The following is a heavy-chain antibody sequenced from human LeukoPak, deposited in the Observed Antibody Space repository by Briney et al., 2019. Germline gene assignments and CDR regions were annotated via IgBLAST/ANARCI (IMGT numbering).Heavy chain of an antibody. CDR1: GFTFTSVW. CDR3: ARDRTTVTLFDN. D-gene: IGHD4-17*01. Sequence: PGGSLRLSCAASGFTFTSVWMHWFRQAPGRGLVWISRISTDGAVTGYADSVKGRFTISRDNAKNPLYLQMNSLRAEDTAVYYCARDRTTVTLFDNWGQGALVNVSS. J-gene: IGHJ4*02. V-gene: IGHV3-74*01. CDR2: ISTDGAVT.